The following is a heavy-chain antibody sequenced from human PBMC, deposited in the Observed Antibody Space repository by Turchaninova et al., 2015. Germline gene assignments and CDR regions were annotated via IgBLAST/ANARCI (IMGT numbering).Heavy chain of an antibody. CDR1: GGSISSYY. D-gene: IGHD3-3*01. CDR2: IYSSGSD. J-gene: IGHJ5*02. V-gene: IGHV4-4*08. Sequence: QVQLQESGPGLVKPSETLSLTCTVSGGSISSYYWSWIRQPPGKGLEWIGCIYSSGSDNYNPSLTSHVTNSGDTSKNHFSLKLSSVAAADTAVYYCARLGAPNGVVIIRDSWFDPWGQGTLVTVSS. CDR3: ARLGAPNGVVIIRDSWFDP.